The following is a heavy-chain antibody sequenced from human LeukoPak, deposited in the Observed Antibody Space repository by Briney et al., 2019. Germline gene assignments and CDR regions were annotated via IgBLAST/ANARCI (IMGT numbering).Heavy chain of an antibody. CDR2: ISAYNGNT. CDR3: ARVSALSITMIVVVLDY. J-gene: IGHJ4*02. Sequence: ASVKVSCKASGYTFTSYGISWVRQAPGQGLEWMGWISAYNGNTNYAQKLQGRVTMTTDTSTSTAYMELRSLRSDDTAVYYCARVSALSITMIVVVLDYWGQGTLVTVSS. D-gene: IGHD3-22*01. V-gene: IGHV1-18*01. CDR1: GYTFTSYG.